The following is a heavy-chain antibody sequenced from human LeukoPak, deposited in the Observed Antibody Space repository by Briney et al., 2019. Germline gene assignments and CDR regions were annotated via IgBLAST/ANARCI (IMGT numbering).Heavy chain of an antibody. J-gene: IGHJ6*03. D-gene: IGHD2-21*01. CDR1: GFTFSGST. Sequence: GGSLRLSCAASGFTFSGSTMNWVRQAPGKGLEWVSFISTSSSYIYYADSVRGRFTISRDNAKNSVHLQMNSLRAEDTAVYYCARDPLKLGPDWYYYYHMDVWGKGTTVTVSS. CDR3: ARDPLKLGPDWYYYYHMDV. CDR2: ISTSSSYI. V-gene: IGHV3-21*01.